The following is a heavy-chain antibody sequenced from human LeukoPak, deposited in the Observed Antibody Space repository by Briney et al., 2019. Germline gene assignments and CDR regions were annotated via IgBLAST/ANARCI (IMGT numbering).Heavy chain of an antibody. D-gene: IGHD2-8*02. CDR3: AKDLWSAGALDFDY. Sequence: PGGSLRLSCAASGFTFSSYAMSWIRQAPGKGLEWVSAISGSGGSTYYADSVKGRFTISRDNSKNTLYLQMNSLRAEDTAVYYCAKDLWSAGALDFDYWGQGTLVTVSS. CDR2: ISGSGGST. J-gene: IGHJ4*02. V-gene: IGHV3-23*01. CDR1: GFTFSSYA.